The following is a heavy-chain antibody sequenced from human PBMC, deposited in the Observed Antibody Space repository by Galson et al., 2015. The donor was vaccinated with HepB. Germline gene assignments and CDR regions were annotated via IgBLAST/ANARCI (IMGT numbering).Heavy chain of an antibody. CDR1: GGTFSIYT. CDR2: IIPILDIA. D-gene: IGHD2-2*01. V-gene: IGHV1-69*02. Sequence: SVKVSCKASGGTFSIYTFSWVRQAPGQGLEWMGKIIPILDIADYAQKFQGRVTITADKSTSTAYMELSSLRSEDTAFYYCATGLVATEYHFDYWGQGTLVTVSS. J-gene: IGHJ4*02. CDR3: ATGLVATEYHFDY.